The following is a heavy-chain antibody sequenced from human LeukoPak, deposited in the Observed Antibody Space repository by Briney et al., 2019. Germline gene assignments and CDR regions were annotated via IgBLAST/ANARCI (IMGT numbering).Heavy chain of an antibody. CDR1: GGSISSSSHS. V-gene: IGHV4-39*01. J-gene: IGHJ4*02. CDR2: IYYSGST. CDR3: ASLTVTTHWGDIDY. D-gene: IGHD4-17*01. Sequence: SETLSLTCSVSGGSISSSSHSWGWIRQSPGKGLEWIGSIYYSGSTYYNPSLKSRVTISVDTSKNQFSLKLSSVTAADTAVYYCASLTVTTHWGDIDYWGQGTLVTVSS.